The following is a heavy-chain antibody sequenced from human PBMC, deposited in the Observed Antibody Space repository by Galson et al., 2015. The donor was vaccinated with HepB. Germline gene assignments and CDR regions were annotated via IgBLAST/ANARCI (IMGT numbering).Heavy chain of an antibody. J-gene: IGHJ6*03. CDR2: IRSGGSYI. CDR3: ARGRDGPMDV. V-gene: IGHV3-21*01. CDR1: GFTFSSYN. D-gene: IGHD4-17*01. Sequence: SLRLSCAASGFTFSSYNMNWVRQPPGKGLEWVSSIRSGGSYIYYADSVKGRFTISRDNAKNSLYLQMNSLRAEDTAVYYCARGRDGPMDVWGKGTTVTVSS.